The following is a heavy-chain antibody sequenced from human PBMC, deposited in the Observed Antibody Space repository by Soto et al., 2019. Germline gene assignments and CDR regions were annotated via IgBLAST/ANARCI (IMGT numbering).Heavy chain of an antibody. D-gene: IGHD7-27*01. CDR3: ARITEEDAFDI. CDR2: IYYSGST. J-gene: IGHJ3*02. V-gene: IGHV4-31*03. Sequence: PSETLCLTCTVSGGSISSGGYYWSWIRQHPGKGLEWIGYIYYSGSTYYNPSLKSRVTISVDTSKNQFSLKLSSVTAADTAVYYGARITEEDAFDIWGQGTMVTVSS. CDR1: GGSISSGGYY.